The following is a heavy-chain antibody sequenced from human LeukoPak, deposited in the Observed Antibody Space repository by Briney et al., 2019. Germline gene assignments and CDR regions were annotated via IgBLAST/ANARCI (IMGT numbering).Heavy chain of an antibody. CDR2: ISAYNGNT. CDR1: GYTFTSYG. V-gene: IGHV1-18*01. J-gene: IGHJ4*02. CDR3: ARVPPLWNDLAGFDY. Sequence: ASVKVSCKASGYTFTSYGISWVRQAPGQGLEWMGWISAYNGNTNYAQKLQGRVTMTTDTSTSTAYMELRSLRSDGTAVYYCARVPPLWNDLAGFDYWGQGTLVTVSS. D-gene: IGHD1-1*01.